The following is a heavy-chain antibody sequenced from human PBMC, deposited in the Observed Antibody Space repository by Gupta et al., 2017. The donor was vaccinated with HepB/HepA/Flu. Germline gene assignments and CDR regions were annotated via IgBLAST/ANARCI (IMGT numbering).Heavy chain of an antibody. J-gene: IGHJ4*02. V-gene: IGHV1-69*06. CDR1: GDDFNNLV. Sequence: QGQLVQSWAEVRKPGVSVKGSRQAFGDDFNNLVISWVRQAPGQGLEWMGGIIPIFGRTHYAQKFQDRVTIIADKSTSTVYMELRSLTFEDTALYYCAKDETAQLDYWGQGTLVTVSS. CDR3: AKDETAQLDY. CDR2: IIPIFGRT.